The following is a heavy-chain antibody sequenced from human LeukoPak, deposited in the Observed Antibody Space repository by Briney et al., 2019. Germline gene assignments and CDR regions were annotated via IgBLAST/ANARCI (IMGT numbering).Heavy chain of an antibody. D-gene: IGHD4-23*01. CDR3: ARDYYGGNSGGCADY. CDR1: GFTLSSYA. Sequence: GGSLRLSCAASGFTLSSYAMHWVRQAPGKGLEWVAVISYDGSNKYYADSVKGRFTISRDNSKNTLYLQMNSLRAEDTAVYYCARDYYGGNSGGCADYWGQGTLVTVSS. CDR2: ISYDGSNK. V-gene: IGHV3-30*01. J-gene: IGHJ4*02.